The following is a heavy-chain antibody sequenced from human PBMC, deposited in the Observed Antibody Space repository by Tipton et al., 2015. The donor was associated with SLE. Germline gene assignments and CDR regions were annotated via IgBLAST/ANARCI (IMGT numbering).Heavy chain of an antibody. CDR2: IYYSGSA. CDR3: ARAPFDFWRNYIDY. Sequence: GLVKPSETLSLTCTVSGGPISGHYWSWVRQHPGKGLEWIGYIYYSGSAYYNPSLESRLTISLDTSNSQFSLRLNSVTAADTAVYYCARAPFDFWRNYIDYWGQGILVTVSS. CDR1: GGPISGHY. D-gene: IGHD3-3*01. J-gene: IGHJ4*02. V-gene: IGHV4-31*03.